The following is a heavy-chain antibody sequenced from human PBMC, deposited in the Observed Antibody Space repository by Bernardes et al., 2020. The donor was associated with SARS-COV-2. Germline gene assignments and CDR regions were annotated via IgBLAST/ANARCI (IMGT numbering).Heavy chain of an antibody. CDR2: ISSDGDSP. CDR3: VGDPYLGSGSYPQPYWYFDL. D-gene: IGHD3-10*01. CDR1: GFTFSSSD. J-gene: IGHJ2*01. Sequence: GGSLRLSCSASGFTFSSSDMHWVRQAPGKGLEYVSAISSDGDSPFYVDTVKGRFTISRDNSKNTVTLQISSLRPEDTAVYFCVGDPYLGSGSYPQPYWYFDLWGRGTLVTVSS. V-gene: IGHV3-64D*06.